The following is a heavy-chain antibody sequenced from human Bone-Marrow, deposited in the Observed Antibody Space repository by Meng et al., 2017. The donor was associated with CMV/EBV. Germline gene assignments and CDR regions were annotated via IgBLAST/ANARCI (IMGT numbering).Heavy chain of an antibody. CDR2: IYSGADSI. J-gene: IGHJ4*02. CDR1: GFTFNTYV. D-gene: IGHD6-13*01. V-gene: IGHV3-23*03. Sequence: GGSLRLSCVASGFTFNTYVMSWVRQAPGKGLEWVSTIYSGADSIFYADSVKGRFTISRDNSKNTLYLRMNTLRAEDTALYYCAKDRSSSFYYFDYWGQGTLVTVSS. CDR3: AKDRSSSFYYFDY.